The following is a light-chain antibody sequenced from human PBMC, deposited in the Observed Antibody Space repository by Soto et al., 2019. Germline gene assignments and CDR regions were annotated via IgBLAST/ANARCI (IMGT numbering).Light chain of an antibody. CDR3: CSYAGGTRVV. CDR2: EDI. V-gene: IGLV2-23*01. CDR1: SSDVGKYNL. Sequence: QSALTQPASVSGSPGQSITISCTGTSSDVGKYNLVSWYQQHPGKAPKLMIYEDIERPSGISDRFSGSKSGNTASLTISGLQTEDEADYYCCSYAGGTRVVFGGGTKVTVL. J-gene: IGLJ2*01.